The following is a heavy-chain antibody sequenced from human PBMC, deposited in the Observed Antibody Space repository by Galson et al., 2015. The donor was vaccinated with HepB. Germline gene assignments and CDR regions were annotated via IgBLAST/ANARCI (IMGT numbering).Heavy chain of an antibody. Sequence: SLRLSCAASGFTFSSYAMSWVRQAPGKGLEWVSAISGSGGSTYYADSVKGRFTISRDNSKNTLYLQMNSLRAEDTAVYYCAKGLLYYDFWSGSSFFDYWGQGTLVTVSS. CDR1: GFTFSSYA. J-gene: IGHJ4*02. V-gene: IGHV3-23*01. CDR3: AKGLLYYDFWSGSSFFDY. CDR2: ISGSGGST. D-gene: IGHD3-3*01.